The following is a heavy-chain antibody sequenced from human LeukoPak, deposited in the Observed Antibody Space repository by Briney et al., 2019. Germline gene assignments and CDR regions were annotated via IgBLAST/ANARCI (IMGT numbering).Heavy chain of an antibody. V-gene: IGHV3-11*01. CDR3: ARLYDYYYYMGV. CDR1: GFTFDDYG. D-gene: IGHD3-16*01. CDR2: ISSSGSTI. Sequence: PGGSLRLSCTASGFTFDDYGMSWVRQAPGKGLEWVSYISSSGSTIYYADSVKGRFTISRDNAKNSLYLQMSSLRAEDTAVYYCARLYDYYYYMGVWGKGTTVTISS. J-gene: IGHJ6*03.